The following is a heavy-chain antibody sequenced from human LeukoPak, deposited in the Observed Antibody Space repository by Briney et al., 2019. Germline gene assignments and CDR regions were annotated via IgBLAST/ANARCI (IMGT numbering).Heavy chain of an antibody. D-gene: IGHD1-26*01. CDR3: ARGYSGSSYYYYGMDV. V-gene: IGHV3-48*02. CDR2: ISSSSSTI. J-gene: IGHJ6*02. CDR1: GFTFSNAW. Sequence: GGSLRLSCAASGFTFSNAWMNWVRQAPGKGLEWVSYISSSSSTIDYADSVKGRFTISRDNANNSLYLQMNSLRDEDTALYYCARGYSGSSYYYYGMDVWGQGTTVTVSS.